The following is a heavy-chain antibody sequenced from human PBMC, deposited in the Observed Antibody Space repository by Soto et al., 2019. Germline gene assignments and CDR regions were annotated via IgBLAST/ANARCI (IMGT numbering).Heavy chain of an antibody. CDR1: GGTFSSYA. V-gene: IGHV1-69*13. CDR2: IIPIFGTA. J-gene: IGHJ4*02. CDR3: AIARVTGTYFDY. D-gene: IGHD1-20*01. Sequence: ASVKVSCKASGGTFSSYAISWVRQAPGQGLEWMGGIIPIFGTANYAQKFQGRVTITADESTSTAYMELSSLRSEDTAVYYCAIARVTGTYFDYWGQGTLVTVSS.